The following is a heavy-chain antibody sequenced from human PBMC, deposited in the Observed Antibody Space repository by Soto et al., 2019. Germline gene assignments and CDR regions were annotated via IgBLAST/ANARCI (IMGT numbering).Heavy chain of an antibody. CDR3: ARDRGYDAHDYYYNAMDV. J-gene: IGHJ6*02. D-gene: IGHD2-15*01. Sequence: GGSLRLSCVASGFTFRTYTMNWVRQAPGKGLEWVSGIRGFSPYTFYSESVKGRFTISRDNAENSLYLQMNSLRAEDTAVYYCARDRGYDAHDYYYNAMDVWGQGTTVTVSS. CDR1: GFTFRTYT. CDR2: IRGFSPYT. V-gene: IGHV3-21*01.